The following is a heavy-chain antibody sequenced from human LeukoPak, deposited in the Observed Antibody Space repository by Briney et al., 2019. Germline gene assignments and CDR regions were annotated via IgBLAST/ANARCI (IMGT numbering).Heavy chain of an antibody. J-gene: IGHJ4*02. V-gene: IGHV3-7*05. Sequence: GGPLRLSCAASQFNFSTYWKSWLRQAPAKGQEWVANRKEDGSEKYYVDSVEGRFTISRDNAKNSLFLQVNSLRAEDTAVYYCARMTGGLWDYWGQGTMVTVSS. D-gene: IGHD2-15*01. CDR3: ARMTGGLWDY. CDR2: RKEDGSEK. CDR1: QFNFSTYW.